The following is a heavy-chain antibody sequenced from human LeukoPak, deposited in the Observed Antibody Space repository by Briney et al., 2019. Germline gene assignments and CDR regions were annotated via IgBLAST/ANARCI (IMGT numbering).Heavy chain of an antibody. CDR3: ARDRRAFDI. D-gene: IGHD3-16*02. Sequence: SETLSLTCAVYGGSFSGYYWSWIRQPPGKGLEWIGEINHSGSTNYNPSLKSRVTISVDTSKNQFSLKLSSVTAADTAAYYCARDRRAFDIWGQGTMVTVSS. CDR2: INHSGST. CDR1: GGSFSGYY. J-gene: IGHJ3*02. V-gene: IGHV4-34*01.